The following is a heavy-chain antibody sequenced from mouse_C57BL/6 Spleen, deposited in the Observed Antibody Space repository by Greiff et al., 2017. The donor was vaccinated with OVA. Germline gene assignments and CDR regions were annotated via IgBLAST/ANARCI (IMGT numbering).Heavy chain of an antibody. V-gene: IGHV1-52*01. J-gene: IGHJ3*01. Sequence: QVQLQQPGAELVRPGSSVKLSCKASGYTFTSYWMHWVKQRPIQGLEWIGNIDPSDSETHYNQKFKDKATLTVDKSSSTAYMQLSSLTSEDSAVYYCARVYYGSSIFAYWGQGTLVTVSA. CDR3: ARVYYGSSIFAY. CDR2: IDPSDSET. CDR1: GYTFTSYW. D-gene: IGHD1-1*01.